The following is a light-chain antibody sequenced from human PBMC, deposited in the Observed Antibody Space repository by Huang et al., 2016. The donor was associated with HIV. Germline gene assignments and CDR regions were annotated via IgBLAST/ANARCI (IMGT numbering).Light chain of an antibody. V-gene: IGKV1-33*01. Sequence: IQMTQSPSSLSASVGDRVTITCQARQDIRKYLNWYQQKPGKAPKLLVYDASKLETGGPSRFSGSGSGTDFTLTVSSLQPEDFATYYCQQSDDVPFTFGPGTKVHIK. J-gene: IGKJ3*01. CDR2: DAS. CDR1: QDIRKY. CDR3: QQSDDVPFT.